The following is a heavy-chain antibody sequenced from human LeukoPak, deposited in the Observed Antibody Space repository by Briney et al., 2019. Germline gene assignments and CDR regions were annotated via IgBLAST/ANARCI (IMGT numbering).Heavy chain of an antibody. D-gene: IGHD3-22*01. CDR3: ARIYYYDSSGYN. Sequence: ESGPTLVNPTQTLTLTCTFSGFSLSTSGMCVSWIRQPPGKALEWLARIDWDNDKYYSTSLKTRLTISKDTSKNQVVLTMTNMDPVDTATYYCARIYYYDSSGYNWGQGTLVTVSS. J-gene: IGHJ4*02. CDR1: GFSLSTSGMC. CDR2: IDWDNDK. V-gene: IGHV2-70*11.